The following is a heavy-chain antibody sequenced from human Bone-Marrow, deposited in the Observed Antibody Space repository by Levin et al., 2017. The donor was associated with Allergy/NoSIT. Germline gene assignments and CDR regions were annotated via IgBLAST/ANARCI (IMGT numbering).Heavy chain of an antibody. CDR2: IFPSDSDT. J-gene: IGHJ4*02. Sequence: GESLKISCQASGYSFTSYWFGWVRQRPGKGLEWMGLIFPSDSDTRVSPSFQGQIIMSVDKSTSTAYLQGSSLKASDSAMYYCARRDSDGSNSFDYWGQGTLVTVSS. D-gene: IGHD4-23*01. V-gene: IGHV5-51*01. CDR3: ARRDSDGSNSFDY. CDR1: GYSFTSYW.